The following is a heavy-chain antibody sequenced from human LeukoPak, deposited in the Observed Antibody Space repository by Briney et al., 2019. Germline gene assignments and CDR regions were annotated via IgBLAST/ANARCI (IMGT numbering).Heavy chain of an antibody. Sequence: GASVTVSCKASGGTFSSYAISWVRQAPGQGLEWMGGIIPIFGTANYAQKFQGRVTITADESTSTAYMELSSLRSEDTAVYYCASLGGNQWLVLGYYYGMDVWGQGTTVTVSS. CDR2: IIPIFGTA. CDR1: GGTFSSYA. CDR3: ASLGGNQWLVLGYYYGMDV. V-gene: IGHV1-69*13. D-gene: IGHD6-19*01. J-gene: IGHJ6*02.